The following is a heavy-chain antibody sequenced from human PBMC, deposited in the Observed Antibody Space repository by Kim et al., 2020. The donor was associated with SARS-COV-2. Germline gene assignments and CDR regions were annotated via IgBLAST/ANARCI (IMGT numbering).Heavy chain of an antibody. Sequence: YYADSVRGRFTISQDNSTNPRYLQMSSLRAEDTAVYYCAREDIVVVPAIDYWGQGTLVTVPS. CDR3: AREDIVVVPAIDY. D-gene: IGHD2-2*01. J-gene: IGHJ4*02. V-gene: IGHV3-33*01.